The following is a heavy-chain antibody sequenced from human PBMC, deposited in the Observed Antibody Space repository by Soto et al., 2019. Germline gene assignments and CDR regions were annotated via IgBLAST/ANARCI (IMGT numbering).Heavy chain of an antibody. CDR3: ASTLRGWNYAPHFQH. V-gene: IGHV4-4*07. D-gene: IGHD1-7*01. Sequence: SETLSLPCPGSGCSVSGYYWSWIRQSPDKGLEWLGRLYIGRMSTTETTTYNPSLKGRVTMSVDTSKNHFSLQLNSVTAADTAVYYCASTLRGWNYAPHFQHWGQGTLVTVSS. J-gene: IGHJ1*01. CDR1: GCSVSGYY. CDR2: MSTTETT.